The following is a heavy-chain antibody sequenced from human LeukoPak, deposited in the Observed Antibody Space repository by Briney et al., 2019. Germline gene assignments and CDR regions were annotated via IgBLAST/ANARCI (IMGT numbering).Heavy chain of an antibody. V-gene: IGHV3-21*01. CDR1: GFTFSSYS. CDR3: ARMSGAVAGY. Sequence: GGSLTLFCAASGFTFSSYSMHWLRPAPGKGLEWVSSISSSSSYIYYAHSVKGRFTISRDNAKNSLYLQMNSLRAEETAVYYCARMSGAVAGYWGQGTLVTVSS. D-gene: IGHD6-19*01. CDR2: ISSSSSYI. J-gene: IGHJ4*02.